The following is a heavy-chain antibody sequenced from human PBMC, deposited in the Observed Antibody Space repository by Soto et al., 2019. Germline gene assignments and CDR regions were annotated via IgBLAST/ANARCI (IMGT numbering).Heavy chain of an antibody. CDR1: GDTFANFG. J-gene: IGHJ5*02. CDR3: ARVVRGVVNWFGP. V-gene: IGHV1-18*01. Sequence: HLVQSGPEVKRPGASITVSCKTSGDTFANFGLSWVRQAPGQGLEWMGWIATYNNNKNNAQKFQGRLTLTTDTSTSTAYMELESLGYDDTAVYYCARVVRGVVNWFGPWGQGTLVTVSS. CDR2: IATYNNNK. D-gene: IGHD3-10*01.